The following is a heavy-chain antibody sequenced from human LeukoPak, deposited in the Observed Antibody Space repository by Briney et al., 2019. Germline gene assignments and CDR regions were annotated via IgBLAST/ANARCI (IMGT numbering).Heavy chain of an antibody. CDR1: SDSISTFY. CDR3: ARGYRGLPDFEY. J-gene: IGHJ4*02. V-gene: IGHV4-4*07. D-gene: IGHD1-26*01. Sequence: PSETLSLTCTVFSDSISTFYWSWIRQQPAGKGLEWIGRFYTSGSANYNASLQSRVTMSVDTSKNQFFLKLNSVTAADTAVYYCARGYRGLPDFEYWGQGILVTVSS. CDR2: FYTSGSA.